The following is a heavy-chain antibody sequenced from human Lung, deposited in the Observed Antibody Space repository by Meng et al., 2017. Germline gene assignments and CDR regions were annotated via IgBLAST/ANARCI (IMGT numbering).Heavy chain of an antibody. CDR1: GGSFSDSY. J-gene: IGHJ4*02. V-gene: IGHV4-34*01. CDR2: INHSGST. Sequence: QGQLHQGGQGLLKPSETLFLTCVVSGGSFSDSYWSWLRQPPGKGLEWIGEINHSGSTNYNPSLESRATISVDTSQNNLSLKLSSVTAADSAVYYCARGPTTMAHDFDYWGQGTLVTVSS. CDR3: ARGPTTMAHDFDY. D-gene: IGHD4-11*01.